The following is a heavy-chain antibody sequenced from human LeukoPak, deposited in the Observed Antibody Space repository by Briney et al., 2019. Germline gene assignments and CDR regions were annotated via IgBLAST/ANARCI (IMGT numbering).Heavy chain of an antibody. D-gene: IGHD3-22*01. CDR3: AKDDNGCDSSEVQYYNWFDP. Sequence: PGGSLRLSCAASGFTFSSYAMSWVRQAPGKGLEWVSAISGSGGSTYYADSVKGRFTISRDNSKNTLYLQMNSLRAEDTAVYYCAKDDNGCDSSEVQYYNWFDPWGQGTLVTVSS. J-gene: IGHJ5*02. CDR2: ISGSGGST. V-gene: IGHV3-23*01. CDR1: GFTFSSYA.